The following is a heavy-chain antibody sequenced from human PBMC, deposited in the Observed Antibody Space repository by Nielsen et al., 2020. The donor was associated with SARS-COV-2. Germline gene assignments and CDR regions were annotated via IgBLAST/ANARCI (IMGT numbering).Heavy chain of an antibody. V-gene: IGHV3-7*03. J-gene: IGHJ4*02. CDR2: IKQDGSEK. Sequence: GGDLRLSYAATGFTYRSYWMSGVGQDPGKGLEWVANIKQDGSEKYYVDSVKGRFTISRDNAKNSLYLQMNSLRAEDTALYYCAKDASPYSSGIDYWGQGTLVTVSS. CDR3: AKDASPYSSGIDY. D-gene: IGHD6-19*01. CDR1: GFTYRSYW.